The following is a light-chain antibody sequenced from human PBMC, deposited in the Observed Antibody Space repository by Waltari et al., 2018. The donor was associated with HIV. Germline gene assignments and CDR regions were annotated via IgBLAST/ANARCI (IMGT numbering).Light chain of an antibody. J-gene: IGLJ3*02. V-gene: IGLV2-14*01. CDR2: DVT. CDR1: SSDVGGYNY. Sequence: QSALTQPASVSGSPGQSITISCTGPSSDVGGYNYVSWYQQYPGKAPQLMIYDVTDRPSGVSNRFSGSKSGNTASLTISGLQAEDEADYYCSSYTSTTAWVFGGGTKVTVL. CDR3: SSYTSTTAWV.